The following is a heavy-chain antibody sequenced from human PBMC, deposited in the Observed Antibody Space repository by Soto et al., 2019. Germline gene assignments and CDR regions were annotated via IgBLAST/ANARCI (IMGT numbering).Heavy chain of an antibody. Sequence: GGSLRLSCAASGFTFSSYSMNWVRQAPGKGLEWVSSISSSSSYIYYADSVKGRFTISRDNAKNSLYLQMNSLRAEDTAVYYCARERESIAAAGISVDYYYYYGMDVWGQGTTVTVSS. CDR1: GFTFSSYS. D-gene: IGHD6-13*01. CDR2: ISSSSSYI. V-gene: IGHV3-21*01. J-gene: IGHJ6*02. CDR3: ARERESIAAAGISVDYYYYYGMDV.